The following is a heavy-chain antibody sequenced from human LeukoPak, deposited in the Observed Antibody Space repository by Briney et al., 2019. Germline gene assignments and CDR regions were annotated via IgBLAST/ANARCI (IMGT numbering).Heavy chain of an antibody. V-gene: IGHV3-9*01. Sequence: PGGSLRLSCAASGFTFDDYAMDWVRQAPGKGLEWVSGISWNSGSIGYADSVKGRFTISRDNSKNTLYLQMNSLRAEDTAVYYCARDVDYWGQGTLVTVSS. J-gene: IGHJ4*02. CDR2: ISWNSGSI. CDR3: ARDVDY. CDR1: GFTFDDYA.